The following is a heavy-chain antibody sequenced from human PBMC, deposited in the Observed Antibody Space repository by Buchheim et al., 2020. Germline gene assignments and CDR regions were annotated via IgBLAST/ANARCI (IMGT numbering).Heavy chain of an antibody. Sequence: VQLVESGGSLVQPGGSLRLSCAASGFTFSSYWMTWVRQAPGKGLEWVAVIWYDGSNKYYADSVKGRFTISRDNSKNTLYLQMNSLRAEDTAVYYCARDNWNYSVRGGVYMDVWGQGTT. CDR3: ARDNWNYSVRGGVYMDV. CDR2: IWYDGSNK. J-gene: IGHJ6*02. D-gene: IGHD1-7*01. CDR1: GFTFSSYW. V-gene: IGHV3-33*08.